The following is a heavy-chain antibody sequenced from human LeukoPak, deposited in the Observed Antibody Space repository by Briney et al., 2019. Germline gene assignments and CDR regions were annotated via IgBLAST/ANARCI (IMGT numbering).Heavy chain of an antibody. CDR3: ANGDGSSWVDY. CDR2: MHYTGSA. J-gene: IGHJ4*02. Sequence: SETLSLTCTVSGGSIRGYYGSWFRKPPGRGLEYIGRMHYTGSANYNPSLKSRVTMSVDTSKNHFSLRLSSVTAADTAVYYCANGDGSSWVDYWGQGTLVTVSS. V-gene: IGHV4-59*13. CDR1: GGSIRGYY. D-gene: IGHD6-19*01.